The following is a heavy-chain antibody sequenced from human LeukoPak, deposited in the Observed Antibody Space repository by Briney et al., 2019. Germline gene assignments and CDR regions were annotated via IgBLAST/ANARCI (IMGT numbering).Heavy chain of an antibody. CDR1: EFIFSRYA. D-gene: IGHD5-24*01. V-gene: IGHV3-30*04. CDR3: ARDRRDGNNLAFHFDY. Sequence: PGGSLRHSCAASEFIFSRYAMHWVRQAPGKGLEWVAILSYDDTNEYYADSVAGRFTISRDNSKNTLYLQMNSLRPDDTAVYYCARDRRDGNNLAFHFDYWGQGTLVTVSS. CDR2: LSYDDTNE. J-gene: IGHJ4*02.